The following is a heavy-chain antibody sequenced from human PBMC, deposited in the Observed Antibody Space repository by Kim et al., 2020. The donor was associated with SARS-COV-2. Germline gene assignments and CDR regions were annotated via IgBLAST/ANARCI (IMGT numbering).Heavy chain of an antibody. Sequence: ASVEVSCKASGYTFTSYFMHWVRQAPGQGLEWMGIINTSDGITNYAQKFQGRVTMTRDTSTSTVYMELSSLRSEDTAVYYCTKYSGRNPFDYWGQGTLVT. V-gene: IGHV1-46*01. CDR2: INTSDGIT. J-gene: IGHJ4*02. CDR3: TKYSGRNPFDY. CDR1: GYTFTSYF. D-gene: IGHD1-26*01.